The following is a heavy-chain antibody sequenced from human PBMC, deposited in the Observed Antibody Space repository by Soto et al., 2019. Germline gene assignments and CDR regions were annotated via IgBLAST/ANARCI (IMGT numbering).Heavy chain of an antibody. D-gene: IGHD2-15*01. J-gene: IGHJ3*02. V-gene: IGHV5-51*03. Sequence: PGESLKISCKGSGYSFTSYWIGWVRQMPGKGLEWMGIIYPGDSDTRYSPSFQGQVTISADKSISTAYLQWSSLKASDTAMYYCAMSRRLDAIPDSYAFERCGQGTMVTVS. CDR1: GYSFTSYW. CDR2: IYPGDSDT. CDR3: AMSRRLDAIPDSYAFER.